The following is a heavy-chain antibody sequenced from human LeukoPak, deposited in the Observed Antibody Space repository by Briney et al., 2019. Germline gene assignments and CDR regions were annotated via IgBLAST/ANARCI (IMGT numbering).Heavy chain of an antibody. J-gene: IGHJ6*02. Sequence: GASVRVSCEASGYTFTGYYMHCVPDAPGQGLEWRGWINPNSGGTNYAQKSQGRVPMTRDTYISTAYMALSRLRSDDTAVYYCASGLEQWLVQDSYYYYGMDVWGQGTTVTVSS. CDR1: GYTFTGYY. V-gene: IGHV1-2*03. D-gene: IGHD6-19*01. CDR3: ASGLEQWLVQDSYYYYGMDV. CDR2: INPNSGGT.